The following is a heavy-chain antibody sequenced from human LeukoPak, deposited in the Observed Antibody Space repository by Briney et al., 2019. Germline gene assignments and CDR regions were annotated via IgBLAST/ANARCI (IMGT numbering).Heavy chain of an antibody. CDR2: ISAYNGNT. V-gene: IGHV1-18*01. J-gene: IGHJ4*02. CDR3: ARDLGVDYYDSSGYYDY. D-gene: IGHD3-22*01. Sequence: ASVKVSCKASGYTFTSYGIIWVRQAPGQGLEWMGWISAYNGNTNYAQKLQGRVTMTTDTSTSTAYMELRSLRSDDTAVYYCARDLGVDYYDSSGYYDYWGQGTLVTVSS. CDR1: GYTFTSYG.